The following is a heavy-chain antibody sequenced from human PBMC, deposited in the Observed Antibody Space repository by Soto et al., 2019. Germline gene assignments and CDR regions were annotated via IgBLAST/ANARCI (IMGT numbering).Heavy chain of an antibody. V-gene: IGHV4-39*01. D-gene: IGHD6-6*01. CDR1: GGSISSSSYY. J-gene: IGHJ4*02. Sequence: SETLSLTCTVSGGSISSSSYYWGWIRQPPGKGLEWIGSIYYSGSTYYNPSLKSRVTISVDTSKNQFSLKLSSVTAADTAVYYCARVGSSSSPHYYFDYWGQGTLVTVSS. CDR2: IYYSGST. CDR3: ARVGSSSSPHYYFDY.